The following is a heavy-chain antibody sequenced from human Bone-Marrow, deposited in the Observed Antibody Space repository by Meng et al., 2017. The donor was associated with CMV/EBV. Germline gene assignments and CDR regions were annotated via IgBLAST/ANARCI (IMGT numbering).Heavy chain of an antibody. CDR2: ISSSSSYI. J-gene: IGHJ4*02. V-gene: IGHV3-21*01. D-gene: IGHD1-26*01. CDR3: ARPGSV. CDR1: GFSFSIYS. Sequence: GESLKISCEASGFSFSIYSMNWVRQAPGKGLEWVSSISSSSSYIYYADSVKGRFTISRDNAKNSLYLQMNSLRAEDTAVYYCARPGSVWGQGTLVTVSS.